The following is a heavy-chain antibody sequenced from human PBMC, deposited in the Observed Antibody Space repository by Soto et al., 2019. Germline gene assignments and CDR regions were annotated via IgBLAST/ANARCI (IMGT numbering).Heavy chain of an antibody. CDR1: GGSISSYY. Sequence: SETLSLTCTVSGGSISSYYWSWIRQPPGKGLERIGYIYYSGSTNYNPSLKSRVTISVDTSKNQFSLKLSSVTAADTAVYYCARERTVSYYDISFTSDYYYMDVWGKGTTVTVSS. J-gene: IGHJ6*03. CDR3: ARERTVSYYDISFTSDYYYMDV. D-gene: IGHD3-9*01. V-gene: IGHV4-59*01. CDR2: IYYSGST.